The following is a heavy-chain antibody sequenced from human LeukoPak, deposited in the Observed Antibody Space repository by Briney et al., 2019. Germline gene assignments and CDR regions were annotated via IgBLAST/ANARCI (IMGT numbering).Heavy chain of an antibody. Sequence: ASVKISCKVSGYTFTDYYMHWVQQAPGKGLEWMGLVDPEDGETIYAEKFQGRVTITADTSTDTAYMELSSLRSEDTAVYYCARGKRHYYDSSAYEFFDYWGQGTLVAVSS. V-gene: IGHV1-69-2*01. CDR3: ARGKRHYYDSSAYEFFDY. J-gene: IGHJ4*02. CDR1: GYTFTDYY. CDR2: VDPEDGET. D-gene: IGHD3-22*01.